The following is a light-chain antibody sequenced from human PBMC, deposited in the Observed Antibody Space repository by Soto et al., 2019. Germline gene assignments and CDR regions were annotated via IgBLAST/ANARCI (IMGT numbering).Light chain of an antibody. J-gene: IGLJ1*01. CDR2: DVS. CDR1: SSDVGGYNY. CDR3: SSYTSSSSYV. Sequence: QSALTQPASVSGSPGRSITIPCTGTSSDVGGYNYVSWYQQHPGKAPKLMIYDVSNRPSGVSNRFSGSKSGNTASLTISGLQAEDEADYYCSSYTSSSSYVFGTGTKVTVL. V-gene: IGLV2-14*01.